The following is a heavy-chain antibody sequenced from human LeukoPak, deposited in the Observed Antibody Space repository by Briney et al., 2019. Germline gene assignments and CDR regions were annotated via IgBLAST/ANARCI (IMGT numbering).Heavy chain of an antibody. CDR2: ISYDGSSQ. J-gene: IGHJ3*02. D-gene: IGHD5-12*01. CDR3: AKGQVADAFDI. CDR1: GFTFSNYA. Sequence: GGSLRLSCAASGFTFSNYAMHWARQAPGKGLEWVTLISYDGSSQYYADSVKGRFTISRDNSKNTLYLQMNSLRAEDTAVYYCAKGQVADAFDIWGQGTMVTVSS. V-gene: IGHV3-30*02.